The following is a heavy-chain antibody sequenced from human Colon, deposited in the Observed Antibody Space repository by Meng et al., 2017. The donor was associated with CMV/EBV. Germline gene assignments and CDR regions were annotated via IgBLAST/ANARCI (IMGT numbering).Heavy chain of an antibody. CDR1: GFTFIGFD. V-gene: IGHV3-23*01. CDR2: ISGSGPTK. CDR3: ATGADLPTFWHGFAY. D-gene: IGHD3-3*01. Sequence: GGSLRLSCSVSGFTFIGFDMTWVRQAPGKGLEWVSSISGSGPTKFYSDAVKGRFSISRDNSRNTLYLQINSLRSADAALYYCATGADLPTFWHGFAYWGQGTVVTVSP. J-gene: IGHJ4*03.